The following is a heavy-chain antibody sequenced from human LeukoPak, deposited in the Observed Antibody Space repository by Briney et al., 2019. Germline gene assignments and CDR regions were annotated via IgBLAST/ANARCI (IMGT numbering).Heavy chain of an antibody. Sequence: GGSLRLSCAASGYSITLNYMTWVRQAPGRGLEWVSIIYVNGNTYYADSVKGRFSISRDNAKNSLYLPMNNLRAEDTAVYYCASDTSRSRDYWGQGTLVTVSS. CDR3: ASDTSRSRDY. J-gene: IGHJ4*02. CDR2: IYVNGNT. V-gene: IGHV3-66*01. D-gene: IGHD2-2*01. CDR1: GYSITLNY.